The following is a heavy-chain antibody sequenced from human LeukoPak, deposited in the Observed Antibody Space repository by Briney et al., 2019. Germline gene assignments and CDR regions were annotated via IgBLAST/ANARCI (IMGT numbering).Heavy chain of an antibody. J-gene: IGHJ4*02. CDR2: ISYDGSNK. D-gene: IGHD6-19*01. V-gene: IGHV3-30*18. CDR3: AKPITVAVTNAPFDY. Sequence: GGSLRLSCAASGFTFSSYGMHWVRQAPGKGLEWVAVISYDGSNKYYADSVKGRFTISRDNSKNTLYLQMNSLRAEDTAVYYCAKPITVAVTNAPFDYWGQGTLVTVSS. CDR1: GFTFSSYG.